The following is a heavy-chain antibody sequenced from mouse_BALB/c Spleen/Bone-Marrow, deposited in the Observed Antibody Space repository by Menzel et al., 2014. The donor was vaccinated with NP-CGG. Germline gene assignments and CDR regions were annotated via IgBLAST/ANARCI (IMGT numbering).Heavy chain of an antibody. CDR3: TPRLRY. CDR2: IYPGSGST. D-gene: IGHD1-2*01. V-gene: IGHV1S22*01. CDR1: GYTFTSYW. J-gene: IGHJ2*01. Sequence: GSELVRPGASVKLSCKASGYTFTSYWMHWVKQRPGQGLEWIGNIYPGSGSTNNDEKFKSKATLTVDTSSSTAYMQLSSLTSEDSAVYYCTPRLRYWGQGTTLTVSS.